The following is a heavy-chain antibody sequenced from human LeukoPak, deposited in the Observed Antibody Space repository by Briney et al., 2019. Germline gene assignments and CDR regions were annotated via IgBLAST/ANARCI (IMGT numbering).Heavy chain of an antibody. CDR3: ARDPMTYCGGDC. CDR2: ISSSSSYI. J-gene: IGHJ4*02. D-gene: IGHD2-21*01. CDR1: GFTFSSYS. Sequence: GGSLRLSCAASGFTFSSYSMNWVRQAPGKGLEWVSSISSSSSYIYYADSVKGRFTISRDNAKNSLYLQMNSLRAEDTAVYYCARDPMTYCGGDCWGQGTLVTVSS. V-gene: IGHV3-21*01.